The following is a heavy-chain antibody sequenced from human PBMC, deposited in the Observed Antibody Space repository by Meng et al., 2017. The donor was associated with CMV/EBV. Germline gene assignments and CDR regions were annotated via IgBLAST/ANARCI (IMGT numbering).Heavy chain of an antibody. J-gene: IGHJ4*02. D-gene: IGHD6-6*01. V-gene: IGHV1-69*05. Sequence: SVKVSCKASGGTFSSYAISWVRQAPGQGLEWMGEIIPIFGTANYAQKFQGRVTITTDESTSTAYMELSSLRSEDTAVYYCARSAWYSSSSGFLFDYWGQGTLVTVSS. CDR2: IIPIFGTA. CDR1: GGTFSSYA. CDR3: ARSAWYSSSSGFLFDY.